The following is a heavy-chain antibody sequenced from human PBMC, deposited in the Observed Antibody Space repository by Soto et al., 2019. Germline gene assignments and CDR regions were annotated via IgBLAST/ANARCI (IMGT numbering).Heavy chain of an antibody. J-gene: IGHJ5*02. CDR1: GFTFSSYG. V-gene: IGHV3-30*03. CDR3: ARGYTSGYPSNWFDP. CDR2: ISYDGSKK. D-gene: IGHD3-3*01. Sequence: QMQLVESGGGVVQPGRSLRLSCAASGFTFSSYGMHWVRQAPGKGLEWVAVISYDGSKKYYADSVKGRFTISRDNSKNTLYLQMDSLRDEDTAVYYCARGYTSGYPSNWFDPWGQGTLVTVSS.